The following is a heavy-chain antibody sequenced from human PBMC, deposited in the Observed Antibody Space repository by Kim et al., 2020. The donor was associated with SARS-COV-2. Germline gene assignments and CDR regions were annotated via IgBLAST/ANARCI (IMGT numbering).Heavy chain of an antibody. CDR2: IYRDDST. D-gene: IGHD6-19*01. CDR3: ARAEYSSGWTAEVDY. CDR1: GFIVSSNY. V-gene: IGHV3-53*01. Sequence: GGSLRLSCAASGFIVSSNYMSWVRQAPGKGLEWVSVIYRDDSTYYADSVKGRFTISRDNSKNTLYLQMNSLRAEDTAVYYCARAEYSSGWTAEVDYWGQGTLVTVSS. J-gene: IGHJ4*02.